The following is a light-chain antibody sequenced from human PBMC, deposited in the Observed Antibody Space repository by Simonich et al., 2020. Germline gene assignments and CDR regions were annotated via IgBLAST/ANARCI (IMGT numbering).Light chain of an antibody. CDR1: SGSIASNY. V-gene: IGLV6-57*01. J-gene: IGLJ3*02. Sequence: NFMLTQPHSVSESPGKTVTISCTRSSGSIASNYVQWYQQRPGSSPTTVIYEYNQRPSGGPDRFSGSLDSSSNSASLTIAGLKTEDEADYYCQSYDSSNQVFGGGTKLTVL. CDR3: QSYDSSNQV. CDR2: EYN.